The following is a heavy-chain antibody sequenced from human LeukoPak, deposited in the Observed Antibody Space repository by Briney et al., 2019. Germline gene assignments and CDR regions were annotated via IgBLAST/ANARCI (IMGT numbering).Heavy chain of an antibody. D-gene: IGHD6-13*01. CDR3: ASIAAAGTHYYFDY. CDR2: IYYSGST. Sequence: PSETLSLTCTVSGGSINNYYWSWIRQPPGKGLEWIGYIYYSGSTNYNPSLKSRVTISVDTSKNQFSLKLSSVTAADTAVYYCASIAAAGTHYYFDYWGQGTLVTVSS. J-gene: IGHJ4*02. CDR1: GGSINNYY. V-gene: IGHV4-59*01.